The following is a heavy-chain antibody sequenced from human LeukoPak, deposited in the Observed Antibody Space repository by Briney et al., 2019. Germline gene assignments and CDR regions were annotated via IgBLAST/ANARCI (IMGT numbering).Heavy chain of an antibody. CDR1: GFTFSSYG. CDR3: AKDRPNYYDSSGHYYRRNGDY. CDR2: IRYDGSNK. Sequence: GGSLRLSCAASGFTFSSYGMHWVRQAPGRGLEWVAFIRYDGSNKYYADSVKGRFTISRDNSKNTLYLQMNSLRAEDTAVYYCAKDRPNYYDSSGHYYRRNGDYWGQGTLVTVSS. D-gene: IGHD3-22*01. V-gene: IGHV3-30*02. J-gene: IGHJ4*02.